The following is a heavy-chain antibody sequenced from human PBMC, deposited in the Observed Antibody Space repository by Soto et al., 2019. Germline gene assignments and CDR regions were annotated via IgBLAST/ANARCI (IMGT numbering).Heavy chain of an antibody. CDR2: IYHSGST. Sequence: QVQLQESGPGLVKPSGTLSLTCAVSGGSISSSNWWSWVRQPPGKGLAWIGEIYHSGSTNYNPSLKRRVTRAVDKSKNQFSLKLSSVTAADTAVYYCARDVGIAAAGTIFSPYWGQGTLVTVSS. D-gene: IGHD6-13*01. CDR3: ARDVGIAAAGTIFSPY. CDR1: GGSISSSNW. V-gene: IGHV4-4*02. J-gene: IGHJ4*02.